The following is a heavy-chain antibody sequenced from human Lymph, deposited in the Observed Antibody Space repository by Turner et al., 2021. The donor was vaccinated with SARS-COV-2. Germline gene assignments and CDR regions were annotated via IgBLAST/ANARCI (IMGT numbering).Heavy chain of an antibody. J-gene: IGHJ5*02. V-gene: IGHV4-39*01. CDR2: IYYSGST. CDR3: TIQLDLRGWFDP. D-gene: IGHD3-10*01. CDR1: GGSISSANYY. Sequence: QLQLQESGPGLVKPSETRSRTRTVSGGSISSANYYWGWIRQPPGKGLECIGSIYYSGSTYYNPSLKSRITIIVDKSKNQFSRKLSSVTAADTAVYYCTIQLDLRGWFDPWGQGTLVTVSS.